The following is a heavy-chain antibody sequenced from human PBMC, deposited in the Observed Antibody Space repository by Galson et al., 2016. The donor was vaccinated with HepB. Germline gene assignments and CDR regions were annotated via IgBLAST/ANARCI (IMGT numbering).Heavy chain of an antibody. V-gene: IGHV3-33*08. CDR1: GFTFSDYG. Sequence: SLRLSCAASGFTFSDYGMHWVRQAPGKGLEWVAVIWYDGRDDGYGDSVKGRSTISRDNSKKTVYLQMNNLKIEDTAVYYCARVRGIGESGALDLWGQGTLVTVSS. CDR3: ARVRGIGESGALDL. D-gene: IGHD3-10*01. CDR2: IWYDGRDD. J-gene: IGHJ4*02.